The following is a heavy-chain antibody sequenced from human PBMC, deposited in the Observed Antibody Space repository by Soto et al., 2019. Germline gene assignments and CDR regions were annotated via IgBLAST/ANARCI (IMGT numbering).Heavy chain of an antibody. CDR3: ARYSGSYSRGLDY. Sequence: GGSLRLSCAASGFTFSDHYMEWVRQAPGKGLEWVGRIRNKANSYSTEYAASVKGKFTISRDDSMNSLYLQMNSLKTEDTAVFYCARYSGSYSRGLDYWGQGTPVTVSS. D-gene: IGHD1-26*01. J-gene: IGHJ4*02. CDR1: GFTFSDHY. V-gene: IGHV3-72*01. CDR2: IRNKANSYST.